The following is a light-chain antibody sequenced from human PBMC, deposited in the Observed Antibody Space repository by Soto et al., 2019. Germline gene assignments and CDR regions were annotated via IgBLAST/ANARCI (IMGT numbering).Light chain of an antibody. J-gene: IGKJ1*01. V-gene: IGKV1-5*01. Sequence: DIQMTQSPSTLSASVGDRVTITCRASQSISSWLAWYQQKPGKAPKLLIYDASSLESGVPSRFSGSGSGTEFTLTISSLQPDDFATYYRQQYNGCSSFGQGTKVEIK. CDR1: QSISSW. CDR2: DAS. CDR3: QQYNGCSS.